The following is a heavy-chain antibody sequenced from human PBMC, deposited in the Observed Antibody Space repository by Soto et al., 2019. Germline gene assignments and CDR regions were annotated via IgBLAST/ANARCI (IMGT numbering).Heavy chain of an antibody. D-gene: IGHD3-10*01. CDR2: MSYDGNNK. CDR1: GFTFASYA. CDR3: ARGFGPSTQLAFDV. Sequence: QVQLVESGGGVVQPGRSLRLSCAASGFTFASYAFHWVRQAPGKGLEWVAAMSYDGNNKYYAYSVKGRLTISRDISKNTLYAQLNSLIPDDTAMYYCARGFGPSTQLAFDVWGQGTMVSVSS. V-gene: IGHV3-30-3*01. J-gene: IGHJ3*01.